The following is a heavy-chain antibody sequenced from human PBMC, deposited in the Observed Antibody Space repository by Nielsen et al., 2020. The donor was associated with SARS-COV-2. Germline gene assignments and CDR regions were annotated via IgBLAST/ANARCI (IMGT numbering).Heavy chain of an antibody. CDR3: ATLPGIAVAGTGYYYYYGMDV. J-gene: IGHJ6*02. Sequence: SLKISCAASGFTFDDYAMHWVRQAPGKGLEWVSGISWNSGSIGYADSVKGRFTISRDNPKNSLYLQMNSLRAEDTALYYFATLPGIAVAGTGYYYYYGMDVWGQGTTVTVSS. V-gene: IGHV3-9*01. CDR1: GFTFDDYA. D-gene: IGHD6-19*01. CDR2: ISWNSGSI.